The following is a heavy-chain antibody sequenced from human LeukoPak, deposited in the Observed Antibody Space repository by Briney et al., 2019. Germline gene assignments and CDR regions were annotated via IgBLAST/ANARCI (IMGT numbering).Heavy chain of an antibody. V-gene: IGHV3-64*05. CDR1: GFTFSAYA. CDR3: VKITCGSGGDY. J-gene: IGHJ4*02. CDR2: ISSNGVRS. Sequence: GGSLRPSCSASGFTFSAYATYWVRPAPGKGMEYVSGISSNGVRSFYADSVKGRLTMSRDNSKNTLYIQLSSLRAEDTAVYYCVKITCGSGGDYWGQGTRLTVSS. D-gene: IGHD2-21*01.